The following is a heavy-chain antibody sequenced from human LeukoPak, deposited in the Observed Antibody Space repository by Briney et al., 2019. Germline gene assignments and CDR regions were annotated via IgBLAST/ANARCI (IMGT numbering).Heavy chain of an antibody. CDR1: GGSISSGGYS. V-gene: IGHV4-30-2*01. CDR2: IYHSGST. CDR3: ARGAHGGNYFDY. Sequence: PSETLSLTCAVSGGSISSGGYSWSWIRQPPGTGLEWIGYIYHSGSTYYNPSLKCRVTISVDRSKNQFSLKLSSVTAADTAVYYCARGAHGGNYFDYWGQGTLVTVSS. J-gene: IGHJ4*02. D-gene: IGHD4-23*01.